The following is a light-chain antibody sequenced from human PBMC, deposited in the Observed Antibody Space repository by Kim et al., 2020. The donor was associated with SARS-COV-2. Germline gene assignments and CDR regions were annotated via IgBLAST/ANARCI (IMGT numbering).Light chain of an antibody. V-gene: IGKV1-39*01. CDR3: QQTYSSSRT. J-gene: IGKJ1*01. CDR1: QDISRY. CDR2: TAS. Sequence: DIQMTQSPSSLSASVVDRVTITCRASQDISRYLNWYQQKPGKAPKLLIYTASSLQSGVPSRFTVSGSETDFTLTISSLQPEDFATYYSQQTYSSSRTFGQRTKVDIK.